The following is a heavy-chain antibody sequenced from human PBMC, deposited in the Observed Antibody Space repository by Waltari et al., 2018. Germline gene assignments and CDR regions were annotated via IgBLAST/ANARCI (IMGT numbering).Heavy chain of an antibody. CDR3: ARDGDYYDSSGFSWFDP. V-gene: IGHV1-2*02. Sequence: QVQLVQSGAEVKKPGASVKVSCKASGYTFTGYYMHWVRQAPGQGLEWMGWINPNSGGTNYAQKFQGRVTMTRDTSISTAYMELSRLRSDDTAVYYCARDGDYYDSSGFSWFDPWGQGTLVTVSS. CDR1: GYTFTGYY. CDR2: INPNSGGT. D-gene: IGHD3-22*01. J-gene: IGHJ5*02.